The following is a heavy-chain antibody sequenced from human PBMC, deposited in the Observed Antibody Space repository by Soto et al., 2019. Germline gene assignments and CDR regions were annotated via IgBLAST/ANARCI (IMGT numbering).Heavy chain of an antibody. V-gene: IGHV1-18*01. CDR2: ISAHNGIT. D-gene: IGHD2-15*01. CDR3: ARGWYGDY. Sequence: QVHLVQSGAEVKKPGASVKVSCKASGYTFTSYGITWVRQAPGQGLERMGWISAHNGITVYAQKLQGRFIVTRDTPASTAYMALRSLRSNYTAVYYCARGWYGDYWGQGALVTVSS. CDR1: GYTFTSYG. J-gene: IGHJ4*02.